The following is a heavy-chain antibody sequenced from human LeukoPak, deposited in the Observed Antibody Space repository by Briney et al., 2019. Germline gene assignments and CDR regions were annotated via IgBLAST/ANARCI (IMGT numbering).Heavy chain of an antibody. Sequence: GTLRLSCAASGFTFSSYGMSWIRQPPGKGLEWIGEINHSGSTNYNPSLKSRVTISVDTSKNQFSLKLSSVTAADTAVYYCARHKAVVVPAAIRVGWFDPWGQGTLVTVSS. V-gene: IGHV4-34*01. J-gene: IGHJ5*02. CDR3: ARHKAVVVPAAIRVGWFDP. CDR1: GFTFSSYG. D-gene: IGHD2-2*01. CDR2: INHSGST.